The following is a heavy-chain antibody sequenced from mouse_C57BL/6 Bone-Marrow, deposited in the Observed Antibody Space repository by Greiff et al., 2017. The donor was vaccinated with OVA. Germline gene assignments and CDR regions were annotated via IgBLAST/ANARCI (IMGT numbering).Heavy chain of an antibody. CDR3: ARHTLMDY. Sequence: EVQGVESGGGLVQPGGSLKLSCAASGFTFSDYYMYWVRQTPEKRLEWVAYLSNGGGSTYYPDTVKGRFTISRDNAKNTLYLQMSRLKSEDTAMYYCARHTLMDYWGQGTSVTVSS. CDR2: LSNGGGST. V-gene: IGHV5-12*01. J-gene: IGHJ4*01. CDR1: GFTFSDYY.